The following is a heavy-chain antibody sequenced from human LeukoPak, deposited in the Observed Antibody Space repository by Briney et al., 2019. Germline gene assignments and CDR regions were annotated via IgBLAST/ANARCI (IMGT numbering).Heavy chain of an antibody. CDR3: ASYKDIVVVPAAEGNYYYGMDV. J-gene: IGHJ6*02. D-gene: IGHD2-2*01. Sequence: SETLSLTCTVSGGSISSYYWSWIRQPAGKGLEWIGRIYTSGSTNYNPSLKSRVTMSVDTSKNQFSLKLSSVTAADTAVYYCASYKDIVVVPAAEGNYYYGMDVWGQGTTVTVSS. CDR2: IYTSGST. V-gene: IGHV4-4*07. CDR1: GGSISSYY.